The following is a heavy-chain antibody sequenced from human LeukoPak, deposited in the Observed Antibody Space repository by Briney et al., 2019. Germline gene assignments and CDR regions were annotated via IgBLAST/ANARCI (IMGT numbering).Heavy chain of an antibody. V-gene: IGHV4-59*01. J-gene: IGHJ4*02. Sequence: PSETLSLTCTVSGGAITGYYWSWIRQPPGKGLEWIGYIYYSGSTNYNPSLKSRVTMSVDTSKKQFSLKLSSGTAADTAVYYCARGRPPHDYGTLFDYWGQGTLVTVSS. D-gene: IGHD4-17*01. CDR1: GGAITGYY. CDR3: ARGRPPHDYGTLFDY. CDR2: IYYSGST.